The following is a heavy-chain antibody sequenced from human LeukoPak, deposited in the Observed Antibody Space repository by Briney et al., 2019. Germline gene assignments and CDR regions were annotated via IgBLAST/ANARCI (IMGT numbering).Heavy chain of an antibody. CDR2: IPGSGDST. V-gene: IGHV3-23*01. CDR1: GFTFSDYA. J-gene: IGHJ1*01. Sequence: PGRSLRLSCAASGFTFSDYAMTWVRQAPGKGLEWVSAIPGSGDSTYHADSVKGRFTISRDNSKNTLYLQMNSLRADDTAVYYCAKDLYYYETNDWGQGTLVTVSS. D-gene: IGHD3-22*01. CDR3: AKDLYYYETND.